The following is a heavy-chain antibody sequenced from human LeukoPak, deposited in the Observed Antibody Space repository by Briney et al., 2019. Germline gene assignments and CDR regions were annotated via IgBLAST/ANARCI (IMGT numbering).Heavy chain of an antibody. CDR2: IYNSGST. V-gene: IGHV4-59*01. Sequence: PSETLSLTCTVSGGSISSYYWSWIRQSPGKGLEWIGYIYNSGSTNYNPSLKSRVTISVDTSKNQFSLKLSSVTAADTAVYYCAREGYSPYRLTYANHAFDIWGQGTMVTVSS. J-gene: IGHJ3*02. CDR3: AREGYSPYRLTYANHAFDI. D-gene: IGHD5-12*01. CDR1: GGSISSYY.